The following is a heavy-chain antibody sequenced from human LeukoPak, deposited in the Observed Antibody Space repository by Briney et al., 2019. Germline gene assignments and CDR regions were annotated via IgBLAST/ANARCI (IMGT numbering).Heavy chain of an antibody. CDR3: ARDPPYGYCSGGSCYSYYFDY. CDR1: GFTFSSYA. V-gene: IGHV3-30-3*01. Sequence: PGGSLRLSCAASGFTFSSYAMHWVRQAPGKGLEWVAVISHDGSNKYYADSVKGRFTISRDNSKNTLYLQMNSLRAEDTTVYYCARDPPYGYCSGGSCYSYYFDYWGQGTLVTVSS. D-gene: IGHD2-15*01. CDR2: ISHDGSNK. J-gene: IGHJ4*02.